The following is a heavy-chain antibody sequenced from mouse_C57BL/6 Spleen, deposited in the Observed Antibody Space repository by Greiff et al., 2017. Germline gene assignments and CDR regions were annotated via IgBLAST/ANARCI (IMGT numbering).Heavy chain of an antibody. CDR3: ARYLYFDY. D-gene: IGHD5-1*01. J-gene: IGHJ2*01. CDR1: GYAFSSSW. CDR2: IYPGDGDT. Sequence: QVHLKQSGPELVKPGASVKISCKASGYAFSSSWMNWVKQRPGKGLEWIGRIYPGDGDTNYNGKFKGKATLTADKSSSTAYMQLRSLTSEDSAVYFCARYLYFDYWGQGTTLTVSS. V-gene: IGHV1-82*01.